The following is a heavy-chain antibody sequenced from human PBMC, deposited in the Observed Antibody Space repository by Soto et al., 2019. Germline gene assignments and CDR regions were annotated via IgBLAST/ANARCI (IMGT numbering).Heavy chain of an antibody. CDR1: GFTFSNAW. CDR3: SPFSMYKNFEYNHGMHV. CDR2: IKSKTDGGTT. J-gene: IGHJ6*01. D-gene: IGHD3-3*02. V-gene: IGHV3-15*01. Sequence: GGSLRLSCAASGFTFSNAWMSWVRQAPGKGLEWVGRIKSKTDGGTTDYAAPVKRRFTISRPESKNTLYLQMNSLKTEDTAEYYCSPFSMYKNFEYNHGMHVWRQETTVSVSS.